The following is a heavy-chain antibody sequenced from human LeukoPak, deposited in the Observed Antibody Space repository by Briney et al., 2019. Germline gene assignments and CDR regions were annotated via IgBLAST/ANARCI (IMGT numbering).Heavy chain of an antibody. CDR2: ISSSSSYI. CDR3: ARTPMSYCSSTSCYFDY. V-gene: IGHV3-21*01. Sequence: GGSLRLSCAASGFTFSSYSMNWVRQAPGKGLEWVPSISSSSSYIYYADSVKGRFTISRDNAKNSLYLQMNSLRAEDTAVYYCARTPMSYCSSTSCYFDYWGQGTLVTVSS. CDR1: GFTFSSYS. J-gene: IGHJ4*02. D-gene: IGHD2-2*01.